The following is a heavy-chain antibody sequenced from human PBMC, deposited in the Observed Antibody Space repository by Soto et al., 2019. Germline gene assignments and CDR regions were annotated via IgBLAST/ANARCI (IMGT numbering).Heavy chain of an antibody. CDR2: MNPNSGNT. CDR3: ARGKAVAYYYGMDV. CDR1: GYTFTSYD. Sequence: QVQLVQSGAEVKKPGASVKVSCKASGYTFTSYDINWVRQATGQGLEWMGWMNPNSGNTGYAQKFQGRVTITRNTSKSTAYMELSSLRSEDTAVYYCARGKAVAYYYGMDVWGQGTTVTVSS. V-gene: IGHV1-8*01. J-gene: IGHJ6*02.